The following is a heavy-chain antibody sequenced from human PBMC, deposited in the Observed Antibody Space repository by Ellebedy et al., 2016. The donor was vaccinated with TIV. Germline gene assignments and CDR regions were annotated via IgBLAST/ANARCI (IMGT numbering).Heavy chain of an antibody. CDR3: ASLCDYGDVRRDY. V-gene: IGHV3-66*01. J-gene: IGHJ4*02. D-gene: IGHD4-17*01. CDR2: IYSGGST. Sequence: GESLKISCAASGFTVRSNYMSWVRQAPGKGLEWVSVIYSGGSTYYADSVKGRFTISRDNSKNTLYLQMNSLRAEDTAVYYCASLCDYGDVRRDYWGQGTLVTVSS. CDR1: GFTVRSNY.